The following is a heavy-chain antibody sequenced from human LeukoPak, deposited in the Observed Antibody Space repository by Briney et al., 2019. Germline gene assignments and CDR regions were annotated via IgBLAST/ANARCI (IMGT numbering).Heavy chain of an antibody. CDR1: GFTVSSNY. Sequence: GGSLRLSCAASGFTVSSNYMSWVRQAPGKGLEWVSVIYSGGSTYYADSVKGRFTISRDNSKNTLYLQMNSLRAEDTAVYYCARHSGSYRRASDIWGQGTMVTVSS. V-gene: IGHV3-66*04. CDR2: IYSGGST. D-gene: IGHD1-26*01. J-gene: IGHJ3*02. CDR3: ARHSGSYRRASDI.